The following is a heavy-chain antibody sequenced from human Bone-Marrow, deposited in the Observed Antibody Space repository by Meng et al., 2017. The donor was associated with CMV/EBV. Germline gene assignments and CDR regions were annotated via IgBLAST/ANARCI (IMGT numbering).Heavy chain of an antibody. J-gene: IGHJ6*02. CDR3: GRERAAIAARRVGTYYYYGMDV. D-gene: IGHD6-6*01. V-gene: IGHV3-7*01. CDR2: IKQDGSEK. Sequence: GESLKISCAASGFTFSSYAMSWVRQAPGKGLEWVANIKQDGSEKSYVDSVKVRFTISRANAKKSLSLQMNSLRAEDTAVDYCGRERAAIAARRVGTYYYYGMDVWGQGTTVTVSS. CDR1: GFTFSSYA.